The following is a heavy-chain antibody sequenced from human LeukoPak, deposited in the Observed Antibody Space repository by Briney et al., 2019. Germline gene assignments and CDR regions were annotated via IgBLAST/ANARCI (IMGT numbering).Heavy chain of an antibody. CDR1: GGSISSYY. Sequence: PSETLSLTCTVSGGSISSYYWSWIRQPPGKGLEWIGYIYYSGSTNYNPSLKGRVTISVDTSKNQFSLELSSVTAADTAVYYCAREVYYYFDYWGQGTLVTVSS. D-gene: IGHD1-14*01. CDR3: AREVYYYFDY. V-gene: IGHV4-59*01. CDR2: IYYSGST. J-gene: IGHJ4*02.